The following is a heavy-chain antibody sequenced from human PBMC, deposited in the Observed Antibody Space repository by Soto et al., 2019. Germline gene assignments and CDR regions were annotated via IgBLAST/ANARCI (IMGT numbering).Heavy chain of an antibody. CDR3: AKDRWDCSSTSCSHGGGSALDY. CDR1: GFTFSSYA. Sequence: GGSLRLSCAASGFTFSSYAMSWVRQAPGKGLEWVSAISGSGGSTYYADSVKGRFTISRDNSKNTLYLQMNSLRAEDTAVYYCAKDRWDCSSTSCSHGGGSALDYWGQGTLVTVSS. V-gene: IGHV3-23*01. J-gene: IGHJ4*02. D-gene: IGHD2-2*01. CDR2: ISGSGGST.